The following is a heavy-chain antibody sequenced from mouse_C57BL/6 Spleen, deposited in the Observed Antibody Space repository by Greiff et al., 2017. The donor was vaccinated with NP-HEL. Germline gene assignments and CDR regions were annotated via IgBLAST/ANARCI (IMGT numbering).Heavy chain of an antibody. CDR1: GYTFTSYW. J-gene: IGHJ3*01. Sequence: QVQLQQPGAELVKPGASVKMSCKASGYTFTSYWITWVKQRPGQGLEWIGDIYPGSGSTNYNEKFKSKATLTVDTSSSTAYMQLSSLTSEDSAVYYCARTESSGYGWFAYWGQGTLVTVSA. CDR2: IYPGSGST. V-gene: IGHV1-55*01. D-gene: IGHD3-2*02. CDR3: ARTESSGYGWFAY.